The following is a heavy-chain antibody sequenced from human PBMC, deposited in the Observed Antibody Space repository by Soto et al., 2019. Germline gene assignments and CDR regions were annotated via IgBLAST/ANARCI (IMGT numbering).Heavy chain of an antibody. D-gene: IGHD2-2*01. CDR2: IGTAGDT. CDR1: GFTFSSYD. CDR3: ARGYCSATSCSTYYYSNMDV. J-gene: IGHJ6*02. Sequence: GGSLRLSCAASGFTFSSYDMHWVRQVTGKGLEWLSAIGTAGDTYYPGSVKGRFTISRDDARNSIYLQMNSLRAGDTAVYYCARGYCSATSCSTYYYSNMDVWGQGTTVTISS. V-gene: IGHV3-13*01.